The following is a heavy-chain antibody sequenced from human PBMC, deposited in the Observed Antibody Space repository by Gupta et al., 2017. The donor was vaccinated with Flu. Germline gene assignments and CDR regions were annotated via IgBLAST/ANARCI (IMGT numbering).Heavy chain of an antibody. CDR2: MNPSRDNT. V-gene: IGHV1-8*01. CDR1: GYICINYD. D-gene: IGHD2-8*02. J-gene: IGHJ4*02. CDR3: ARMVGYSAKQVRLDY. Sequence: QVQLVQSGAEVKKPGASVKVSCRASGYICINYDINWVRQAPGQGLEWMGWMNPSRDNTGYAQKFQGRVTMTRDTSTGTAYMELSSLRSEDTAVYYCARMVGYSAKQVRLDYWGQGTLVTVSS.